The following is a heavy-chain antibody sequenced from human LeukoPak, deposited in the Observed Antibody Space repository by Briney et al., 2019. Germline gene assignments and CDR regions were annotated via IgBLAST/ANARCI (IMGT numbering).Heavy chain of an antibody. Sequence: GGSVRLSCAASGFTFSSYAMHWVRQAPGKGLEWVAVISYDGSNKYYADSVKGRFTISRDNSKNTLYLQMNSLRAEDTAVYYCARTTRGWLVLDSFDYWGQGTLVTVSS. CDR2: ISYDGSNK. V-gene: IGHV3-30*04. D-gene: IGHD6-19*01. J-gene: IGHJ4*02. CDR3: ARTTRGWLVLDSFDY. CDR1: GFTFSSYA.